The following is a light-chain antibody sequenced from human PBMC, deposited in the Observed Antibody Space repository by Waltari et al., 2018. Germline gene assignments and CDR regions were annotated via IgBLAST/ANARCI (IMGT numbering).Light chain of an antibody. CDR2: WAS. CDR1: QSVLYSSNNKNY. V-gene: IGKV4-1*01. CDR3: QQYYSTPPT. J-gene: IGKJ1*01. Sequence: DIVMTQSPDSLAVSLCERATINCKSRQSVLYSSNNKNYLAWYQHKPGQPPKLVIYWASTRESGVPDRCSGSGSGTDFTLTISSLQAEDVAVYYCQQYYSTPPTFGQGTKVEIK.